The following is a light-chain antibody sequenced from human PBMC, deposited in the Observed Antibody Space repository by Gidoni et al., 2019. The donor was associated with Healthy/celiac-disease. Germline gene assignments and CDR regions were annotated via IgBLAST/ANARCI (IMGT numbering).Light chain of an antibody. Sequence: EIVMTQSPATLSVSPGERATLSCRASQSVRSDLAWYQQKPGQAPRRLIYGASTRANGIPARFSGSGSETEFTLTISSLQSEDFAVYYCQQYNNWPWTFGQGTKVEIK. CDR3: QQYNNWPWT. J-gene: IGKJ1*01. CDR1: QSVRSD. CDR2: GAS. V-gene: IGKV3-15*01.